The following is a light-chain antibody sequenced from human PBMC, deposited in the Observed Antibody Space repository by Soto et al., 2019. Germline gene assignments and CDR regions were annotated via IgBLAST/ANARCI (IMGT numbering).Light chain of an antibody. CDR1: QFISTY. J-gene: IGKJ4*01. Sequence: DIQMTQSPSSLSASVGDSVSFTCRASQFISTYLNWYQQKPGKAPKLQIYAAFILQRGVPSRFSGSGSGTDSSLTISNLQPEDFPTYFCQQSHSDPLTYGGGTKVEI. CDR3: QQSHSDPLT. CDR2: AAF. V-gene: IGKV1-39*01.